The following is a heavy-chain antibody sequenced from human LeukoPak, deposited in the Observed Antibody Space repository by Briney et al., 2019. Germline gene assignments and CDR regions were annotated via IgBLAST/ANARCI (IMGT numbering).Heavy chain of an antibody. CDR2: ISGSGGST. V-gene: IGHV3-23*01. CDR3: AKDRSPLITGTPRFTDY. Sequence: GGSLRLSCAASGFTFSSYAMSWVRQAPGKGLEWVSAISGSGGSTHYADSVKGRFTISRDNSKNTLYLQMNSLRAEDTAVYYCAKDRSPLITGTPRFTDYWGQGTLVTVSS. J-gene: IGHJ4*02. CDR1: GFTFSSYA. D-gene: IGHD1-20*01.